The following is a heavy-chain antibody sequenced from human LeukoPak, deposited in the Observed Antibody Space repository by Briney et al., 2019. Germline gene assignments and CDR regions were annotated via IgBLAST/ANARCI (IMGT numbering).Heavy chain of an antibody. CDR1: GYTFTSYG. V-gene: IGHV1-18*01. J-gene: IGHJ4*02. CDR2: ISAYNGNT. Sequence: ASVKVSCKATGYTFTSYGISWVRQAPGQGLEWMGWISAYNGNTNYAQKLQGRVTMTTDTSTSTAYMELSSLRSEDTAVYYCARSTPIDGYNRYYFDYWGQGTLVTVSS. CDR3: ARSTPIDGYNRYYFDY. D-gene: IGHD5-24*01.